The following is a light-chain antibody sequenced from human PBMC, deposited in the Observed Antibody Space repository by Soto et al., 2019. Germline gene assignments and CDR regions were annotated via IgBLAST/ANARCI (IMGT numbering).Light chain of an antibody. CDR1: QSISSW. CDR2: GAS. CDR3: QQYNSYRT. Sequence: DIQMTQSSSTLSASVGDRVTITCRASQSISSWLAWYQQKPGKAPKLLIYGASSLESGVPSRFSGSGSGTEFTLTISSLQPDDFAIYYCQQYNSYRTFGQGTKVEIK. J-gene: IGKJ1*01. V-gene: IGKV1-5*01.